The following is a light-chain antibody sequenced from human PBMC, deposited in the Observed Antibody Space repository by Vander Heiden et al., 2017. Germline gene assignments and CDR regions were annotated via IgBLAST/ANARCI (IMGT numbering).Light chain of an antibody. CDR3: QQHDSTPPWT. J-gene: IGKJ1*01. Sequence: DIVMTQSPDSLAVSLGERATINCKSSQSVLYSSNNKNYLAWYQQKPGQPPKLLIYWASTRESGVPDRFSGSGYGTDFTLTISSLQAEDVAVYYCQQHDSTPPWTFGQGTKVEIK. CDR2: WAS. CDR1: QSVLYSSNNKNY. V-gene: IGKV4-1*01.